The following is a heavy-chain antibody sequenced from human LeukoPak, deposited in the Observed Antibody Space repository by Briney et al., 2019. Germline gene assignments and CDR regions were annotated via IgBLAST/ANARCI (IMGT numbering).Heavy chain of an antibody. V-gene: IGHV4-4*07. CDR3: AKGGGPAARFVSWFDP. CDR1: GGSISSYY. D-gene: IGHD2-2*01. Sequence: SETLSLTCTVSGGSISSYYWSWIRQPAGKGLEWIGRIYTSGSTNYNPSLKSRATMSVDTSKNQFSLKLSSVTAADTAVYYCAKGGGPAARFVSWFDPWGQGTLVTVSS. J-gene: IGHJ5*02. CDR2: IYTSGST.